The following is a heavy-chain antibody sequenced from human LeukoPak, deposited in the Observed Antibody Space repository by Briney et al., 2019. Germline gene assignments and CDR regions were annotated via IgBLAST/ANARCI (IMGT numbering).Heavy chain of an antibody. CDR1: GGSISSYY. V-gene: IGHV4-4*07. CDR2: IYTSGST. CDR3: ARVYVSSAGYYYYYYMDV. Sequence: SETLSLTCTVSGGSISSYYWSWIRQPAGKGLEWIGRIYTSGSTNYNPSLKSRVTMSVDTSKNQFSLKLSSVTAADTAVYYCARVYVSSAGYYYYYYMDVWGKGTTVTVSS. D-gene: IGHD6-13*01. J-gene: IGHJ6*03.